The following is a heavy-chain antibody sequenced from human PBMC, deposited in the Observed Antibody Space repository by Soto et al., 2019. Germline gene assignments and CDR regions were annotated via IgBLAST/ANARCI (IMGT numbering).Heavy chain of an antibody. V-gene: IGHV3-11*01. D-gene: IGHD2-21*01. CDR2: ISRGGNTI. CDR3: ARYSEMDV. CDR1: GFTFSDYY. J-gene: IGHJ6*04. Sequence: GGSLRLSCVASGFTFSDYYMSWIRQAPGKGLECISYISRGGNTIQYADSVRGRFTISRDNAKNSLYLQMNSLRAEDTAVYYCARYSEMDVWGKGTTVTVSS.